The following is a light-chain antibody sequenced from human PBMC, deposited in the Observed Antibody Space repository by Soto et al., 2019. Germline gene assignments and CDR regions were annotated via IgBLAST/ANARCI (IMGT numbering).Light chain of an antibody. Sequence: DPQMSQSPSTLSASVGDRVTITCRASQSINIWLAWYQQKPGKAPKLLIYDASSLQSGVPSRFRGSTSGTEFTLTISSLQPDDFATYYCQQCNSYSRSFGGGTKVDI. V-gene: IGKV1-5*01. CDR1: QSINIW. CDR2: DAS. J-gene: IGKJ4*01. CDR3: QQCNSYSRS.